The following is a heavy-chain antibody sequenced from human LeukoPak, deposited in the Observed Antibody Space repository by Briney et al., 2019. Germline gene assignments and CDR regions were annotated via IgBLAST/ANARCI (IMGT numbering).Heavy chain of an antibody. Sequence: ASVKVSCKASGFAFTSYGFTWVRQAPGQGLEWMGWISANDGKTHYSERHQGRLTMTTDTVTSTAYMELSSLRSEDTAVYYCARAYYYDSSGYYFDYWGQGTLVTVSS. D-gene: IGHD3-22*01. V-gene: IGHV1-18*01. CDR1: GFAFTSYG. J-gene: IGHJ4*02. CDR3: ARAYYYDSSGYYFDY. CDR2: ISANDGKT.